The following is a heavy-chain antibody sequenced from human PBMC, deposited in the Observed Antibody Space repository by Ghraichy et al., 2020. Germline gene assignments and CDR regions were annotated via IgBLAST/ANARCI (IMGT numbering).Heavy chain of an antibody. CDR2: MDYSGTT. D-gene: IGHD5-12*01. CDR3: ARVASGHSLDY. CDR1: GGSITSGPYS. V-gene: IGHV4-31*03. Sequence: SETLSLTCTVSGGSITSGPYSWTWIRQHPGKGLEWIGYMDYSGTTYYNSSLKSRVTISIDASKNKFSLRLKSLTAADTAGYYCARVASGHSLDYWGQGTLVNVSS. J-gene: IGHJ4*02.